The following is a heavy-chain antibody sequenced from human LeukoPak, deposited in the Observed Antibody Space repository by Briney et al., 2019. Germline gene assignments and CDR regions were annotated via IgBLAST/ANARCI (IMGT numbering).Heavy chain of an antibody. Sequence: GGSLRLSCAASGFTVNSNYMSWVRPAPGKGLEWVSVIYSGGNTYYADSVKGRFTISRDNSKNTLYLQMNSLRAEDTAVYYCSRVAISTWTALDYWGQGTLVTVSS. CDR2: IYSGGNT. J-gene: IGHJ4*02. D-gene: IGHD6-13*01. CDR1: GFTVNSNY. CDR3: SRVAISTWTALDY. V-gene: IGHV3-66*01.